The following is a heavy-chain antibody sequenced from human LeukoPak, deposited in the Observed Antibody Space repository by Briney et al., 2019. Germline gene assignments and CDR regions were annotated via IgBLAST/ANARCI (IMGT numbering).Heavy chain of an antibody. V-gene: IGHV3-23*01. CDR1: GFTFSSYS. D-gene: IGHD3-10*01. CDR2: ICGSGGST. Sequence: GGSLRLSCAASGFTFSSYSMSWVRQAPGKGLEWVSPICGSGGSTYYADSVKGRFTISRDNPKNTLYLQMNSLRAEDTAVYYCAKAHYGSGSYYKNSDFDYWGQGTLVSV. J-gene: IGHJ4*02. CDR3: AKAHYGSGSYYKNSDFDY.